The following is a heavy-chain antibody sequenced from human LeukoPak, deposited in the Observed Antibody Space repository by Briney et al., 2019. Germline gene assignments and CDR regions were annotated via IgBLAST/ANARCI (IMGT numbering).Heavy chain of an antibody. CDR1: GYTFTSYY. Sequence: ASVKVSCKASGYTFTSYYMHWVRQAPGQGLEWMGIINPSGGSTSYAQKFQGRVTMTRDMSTSTVYMELSSLRSEDTAVYYCARESGPGLRFLEWLGLENWFDPWGQGTLVTVSS. CDR3: ARESGPGLRFLEWLGLENWFDP. CDR2: INPSGGST. J-gene: IGHJ5*02. V-gene: IGHV1-46*01. D-gene: IGHD3-3*01.